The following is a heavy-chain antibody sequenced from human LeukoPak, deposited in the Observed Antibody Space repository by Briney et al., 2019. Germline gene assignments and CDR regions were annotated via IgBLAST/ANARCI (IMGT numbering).Heavy chain of an antibody. D-gene: IGHD2-8*01. V-gene: IGHV4-34*01. Sequence: SETLTLTCAVYGGSFSGYYWSWLRQPPGKGLEWIGEINHSGSTNYNPSLKSRVTISVDTSKNQFSLKLSSVTAADTAVYYCARGNAGVTPFDYWGQGTLVTVSS. CDR2: INHSGST. CDR3: ARGNAGVTPFDY. J-gene: IGHJ4*02. CDR1: GGSFSGYY.